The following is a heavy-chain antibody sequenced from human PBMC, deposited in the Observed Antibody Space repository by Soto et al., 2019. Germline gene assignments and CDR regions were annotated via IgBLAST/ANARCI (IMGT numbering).Heavy chain of an antibody. V-gene: IGHV3-23*01. CDR2: ISVSGGTT. J-gene: IGHJ6*02. CDR3: AKVRLWGIAAAGLYYGMDV. D-gene: IGHD6-13*01. Sequence: PGGSLRLSCTASGFTFTSYAMCWVRQAPGKGLEWVSSISVSGGTTYYADSVKGRFTISRDNSKNTLYLQMNSLRAEDTAVYYCAKVRLWGIAAAGLYYGMDVWGQGTTVTVSS. CDR1: GFTFTSYA.